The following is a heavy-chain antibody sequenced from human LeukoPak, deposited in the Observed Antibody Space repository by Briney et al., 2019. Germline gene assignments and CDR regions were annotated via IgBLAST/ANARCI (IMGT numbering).Heavy chain of an antibody. J-gene: IGHJ5*02. CDR3: ARVLAGPNLNWFDP. D-gene: IGHD3-9*01. CDR2: ISSSSSYT. V-gene: IGHV3-11*05. Sequence: GGSLRLSCAASGLTFSDYYMSWIRQAPGKGLEWVSYISSSSSYTNYADSVKGRFTISRDNAKNSLYLQMNSLRAEDTAVYYCARVLAGPNLNWFDPWGQGTLVTVSS. CDR1: GLTFSDYY.